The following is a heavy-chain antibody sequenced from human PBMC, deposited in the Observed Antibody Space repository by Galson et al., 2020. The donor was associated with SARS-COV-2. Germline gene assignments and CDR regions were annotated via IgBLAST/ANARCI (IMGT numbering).Heavy chain of an antibody. CDR1: GGSFSGSY. Sequence: SQASETLSLTCTVYGGSFSGSYWSWIRQPPGKGLEWIGEINHSGSTNYNPSLKGRVTISVDTSKNQFSLNLSSVTAADTAVYYCARGPITNYYYGMDVWGQGTTVTVSS. CDR3: ARGPITNYYYGMDV. J-gene: IGHJ6*02. V-gene: IGHV4-34*01. CDR2: INHSGST. D-gene: IGHD3-10*01.